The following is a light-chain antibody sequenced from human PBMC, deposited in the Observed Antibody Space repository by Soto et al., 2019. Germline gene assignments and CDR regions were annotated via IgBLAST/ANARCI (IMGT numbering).Light chain of an antibody. V-gene: IGKV3-20*01. CDR3: QLYGSSPGVT. CDR1: QSVSSSY. Sequence: EVVLTQSPGTLSLSPGERATLSCRASQSVSSSYFAWYQQKHGQAPRLLIYGASSRATGIPDRLSGSGFGIGFTLTFSRLEPDDFAVYYSQLYGSSPGVTFGGGTKVEIK. CDR2: GAS. J-gene: IGKJ4*02.